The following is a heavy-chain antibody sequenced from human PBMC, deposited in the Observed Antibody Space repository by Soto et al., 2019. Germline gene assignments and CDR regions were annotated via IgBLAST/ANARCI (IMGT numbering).Heavy chain of an antibody. CDR2: IYYSGST. Sequence: SETLSLTCTVSGGSISSYYWSWIRQPPGKGLEWIGYIYYSGSTNYNPSLKSRVTISVDTSKNQFSLKLSSVTAADTAVYYCARVNRQDAFDIWGQGTMVTVSS. CDR3: ARVNRQDAFDI. V-gene: IGHV4-59*01. J-gene: IGHJ3*02. CDR1: GGSISSYY.